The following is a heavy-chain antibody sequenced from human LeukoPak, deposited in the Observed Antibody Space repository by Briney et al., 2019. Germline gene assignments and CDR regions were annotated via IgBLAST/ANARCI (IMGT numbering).Heavy chain of an antibody. Sequence: GGSLRLSCAASGFTFSSYAMSWVRQAPGKGLEWVSGISGSGGSTYYADSVKGRFTISRDNSKNTLYLQMNSLRAEDTAVYYCARGTVAGKAPYWGQGTLVTVSS. J-gene: IGHJ4*02. CDR2: ISGSGGST. D-gene: IGHD6-19*01. CDR3: ARGTVAGKAPY. CDR1: GFTFSSYA. V-gene: IGHV3-23*01.